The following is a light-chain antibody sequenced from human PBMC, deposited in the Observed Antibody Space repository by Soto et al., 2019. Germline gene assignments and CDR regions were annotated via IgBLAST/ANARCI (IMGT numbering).Light chain of an antibody. Sequence: EIVLTQSPGTLSLSPGERATLSCRASQSVRSGYFAWYQQKPGQAPRLLIVGASSRATGIPDRFSGGGSGTDFTLTIRRLEPEDCAQYYCHQYGNSPLTFGGGTTVEIK. CDR1: QSVRSGY. CDR2: GAS. CDR3: HQYGNSPLT. J-gene: IGKJ4*01. V-gene: IGKV3-20*01.